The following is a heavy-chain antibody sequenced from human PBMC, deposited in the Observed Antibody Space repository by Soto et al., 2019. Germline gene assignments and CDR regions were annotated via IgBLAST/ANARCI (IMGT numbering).Heavy chain of an antibody. CDR1: GGTFSSYA. D-gene: IGHD6-6*01. CDR2: IIPMFGTA. Sequence: QVQLVQSGAEVKKPGSSVKVSCKASGGTFSSYAISWVRQAPGQGLEWMGGIIPMFGTADYAQRFQGRVTITADESTSPAYMELSSLRSDDTAVYYCARHSSSTNYYYYGMDVWGQGTTVTVSS. V-gene: IGHV1-69*12. CDR3: ARHSSSTNYYYYGMDV. J-gene: IGHJ6*02.